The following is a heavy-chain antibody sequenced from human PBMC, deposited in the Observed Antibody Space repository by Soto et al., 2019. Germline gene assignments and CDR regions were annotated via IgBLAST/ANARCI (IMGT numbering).Heavy chain of an antibody. CDR1: GFTFSYG. D-gene: IGHD2-15*01. J-gene: IGHJ4*02. CDR2: ISYDSSNK. V-gene: IGHV3-30*18. Sequence: VQLLESGGGLIQPGGTLRLSCAAAGFTFSYGIHWRRQAPGKGLELVAYISYDSSNKFYGDSVKGRFTNDRDNSKNTQFLQMKSLRAEDTAVYYCAKLVIGYCSGNTCDDYWGQGTLVAVSS. CDR3: AKLVIGYCSGNTCDDY.